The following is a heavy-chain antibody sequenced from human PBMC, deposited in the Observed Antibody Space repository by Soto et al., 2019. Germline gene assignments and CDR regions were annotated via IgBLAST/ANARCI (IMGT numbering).Heavy chain of an antibody. J-gene: IGHJ4*02. D-gene: IGHD3-10*01. CDR1: GFSLSTNGVA. Sequence: QITLKESGPTLVKPTQTLTLTCTFSGFSLSTNGVAVGWIRQPPGKALEWLALIYWDDDKRYSPSLDSRLTITKDTSKNQVVLTMTNMDPVDTATYFCAHTQGSGNYDYWGQGTLVTVSS. CDR2: IYWDDDK. V-gene: IGHV2-5*02. CDR3: AHTQGSGNYDY.